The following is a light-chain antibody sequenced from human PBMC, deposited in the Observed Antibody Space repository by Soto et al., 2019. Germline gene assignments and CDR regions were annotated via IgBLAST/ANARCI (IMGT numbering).Light chain of an antibody. Sequence: QSVLTQPASVSGSPGQSITLSCTGTCNDIGSYNYVSWFQQHPGKAPKLIIYEVTHRPSGISTRFSGSKSGNTASLTISGLQAEDEADYYCSSYKFSTTLRVFGGGTKLTVL. J-gene: IGLJ3*02. CDR1: CNDIGSYNY. CDR3: SSYKFSTTLRV. V-gene: IGLV2-14*01. CDR2: EVT.